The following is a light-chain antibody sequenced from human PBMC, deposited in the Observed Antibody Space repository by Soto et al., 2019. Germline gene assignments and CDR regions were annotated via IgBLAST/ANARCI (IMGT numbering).Light chain of an antibody. CDR1: QSVSSY. CDR2: DAS. J-gene: IGKJ4*01. CDR3: LQRSNWPST. V-gene: IGKV3-11*01. Sequence: EIVLTQSPATLSLSPGDRATLSCRASQSVSSYLAWYQQKPGQAPRLLIYDASNRATGIPARFSGSGSGTDFTLTITSLEPEDVAVYYCLQRSNWPSTFGGGTTVEIK.